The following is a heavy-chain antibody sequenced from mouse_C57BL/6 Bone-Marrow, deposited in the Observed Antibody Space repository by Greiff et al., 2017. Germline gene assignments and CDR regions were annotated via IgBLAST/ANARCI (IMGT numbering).Heavy chain of an antibody. V-gene: IGHV1-7*01. J-gene: IGHJ2*01. CDR2: INPSSGYT. CDR1: GYTFTSYW. Sequence: VLLVESGAELAKPGASVKLSCKASGYTFTSYWMHWVKQRPGQGLEWIGYINPSSGYTTYNQKFKDKATVTADKSSSTAYMQLSSLTYEDSAVYYCARLKLGPYLDYWGQGTTLTVSS. CDR3: ARLKLGPYLDY. D-gene: IGHD4-1*01.